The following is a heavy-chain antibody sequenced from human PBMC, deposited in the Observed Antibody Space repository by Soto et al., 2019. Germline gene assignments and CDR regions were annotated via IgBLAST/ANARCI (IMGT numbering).Heavy chain of an antibody. Sequence: GGSLRLSCAASGFTFSNAWMNWVRQAPGKGLEWVGRIKGKTDGGTTDYAAPVKGRFTISRDDSKNTLYLQMNSLKTEDTAVYYFTTESWYYYDSSGYYFWGQGTLVTVSS. V-gene: IGHV3-15*07. CDR2: IKGKTDGGTT. J-gene: IGHJ4*02. CDR1: GFTFSNAW. D-gene: IGHD3-22*01. CDR3: TTESWYYYDSSGYYF.